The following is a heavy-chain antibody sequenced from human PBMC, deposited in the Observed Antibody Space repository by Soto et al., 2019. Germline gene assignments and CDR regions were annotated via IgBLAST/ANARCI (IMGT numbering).Heavy chain of an antibody. J-gene: IGHJ5*02. CDR1: GFTFSSYW. V-gene: IGHV3-7*01. CDR3: AGYCSGGSCYRHGSFDP. D-gene: IGHD2-15*01. CDR2: IKQDGSEK. Sequence: GGSLRLSCAASGFTFSSYWMSWVRQAPGKGLEWVANIKQDGSEKYYVDSVKGRFTISRDNAKNSLYLQMNSLRAEDTAVYYCAGYCSGGSCYRHGSFDPWGQGTLVTVSS.